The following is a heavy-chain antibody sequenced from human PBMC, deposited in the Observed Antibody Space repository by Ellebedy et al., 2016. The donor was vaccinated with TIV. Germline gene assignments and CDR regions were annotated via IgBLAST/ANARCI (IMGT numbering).Heavy chain of an antibody. J-gene: IGHJ4*02. D-gene: IGHD2-21*02. CDR3: SRGVTDQN. CDR2: INHSGST. Sequence: MPSETLSLTCTVSGGSISSSSHYWSWIRQPPGKGLEWIGEINHSGSTNYNSSLKSRVTISLDTSKNQFSLKLSSVTAADTAVYYCSRGVTDQNWGQGILVTVSS. V-gene: IGHV4-39*07. CDR1: GGSISSSSHY.